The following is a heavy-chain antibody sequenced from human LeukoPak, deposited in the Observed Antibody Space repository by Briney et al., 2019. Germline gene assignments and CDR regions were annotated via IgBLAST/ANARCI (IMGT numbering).Heavy chain of an antibody. CDR1: GFTFSSYG. V-gene: IGHV3-30*19. CDR2: ISYDGSNK. D-gene: IGHD1-26*01. CDR3: ARDASPWELLPSDAFDI. Sequence: PGRSLRLSCAASGFTFSSYGMHWVRQAPGKGLEWVAVISYDGSNKYYADSVKGRFTISRDNSKNTLYLQMNSLRAEDTAVYYCARDASPWELLPSDAFDIWGQGTMVTVSS. J-gene: IGHJ3*02.